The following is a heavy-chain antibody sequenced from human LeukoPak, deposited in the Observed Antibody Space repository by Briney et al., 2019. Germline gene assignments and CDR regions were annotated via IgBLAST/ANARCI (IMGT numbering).Heavy chain of an antibody. CDR3: ARDRYYDILTGYHLLYYYGMDV. J-gene: IGHJ6*02. D-gene: IGHD3-9*01. V-gene: IGHV4-4*07. Sequence: SETLSLTCTVSGGSLSSYYWSWIRQPAGKGLEWIGRIYTSGSTNYNPSLKSRVTMSVDTSKNQFSLKLSSVTAADTAVYYCARDRYYDILTGYHLLYYYGMDVWGQGTTVTVSS. CDR1: GGSLSSYY. CDR2: IYTSGST.